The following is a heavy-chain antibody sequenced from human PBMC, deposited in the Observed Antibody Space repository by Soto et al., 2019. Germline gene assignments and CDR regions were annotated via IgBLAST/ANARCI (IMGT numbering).Heavy chain of an antibody. J-gene: IGHJ6*02. Sequence: ASVKVSCKASGGNPSNSAISWVRQAPGQGLEWMGGIIPVFGIVSYAQNFQGRVTITADESASTAYMELSSVRSEDTAVYFCARGRIRVAASSAYYGMDVWGQGTTVTV. CDR3: ARGRIRVAASSAYYGMDV. V-gene: IGHV1-69*13. D-gene: IGHD6-19*01. CDR1: GGNPSNSA. CDR2: IIPVFGIV.